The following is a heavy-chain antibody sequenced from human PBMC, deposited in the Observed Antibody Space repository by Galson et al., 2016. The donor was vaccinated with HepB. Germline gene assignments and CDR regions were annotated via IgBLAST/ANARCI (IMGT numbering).Heavy chain of an antibody. J-gene: IGHJ4*02. CDR2: ISHDGNFE. CDR1: RFIFSNYG. D-gene: IGHD1-14*01. Sequence: SLRLSCAASRFIFSNYGMHWVRQAPDKGLEYISTISHDGNFEYYADSVKGRFTISRDNSENMLYLQMNRLRAEDTALYYCARDMNLSLDLWGPGNLVTVSS. V-gene: IGHV3-33*05. CDR3: ARDMNLSLDL.